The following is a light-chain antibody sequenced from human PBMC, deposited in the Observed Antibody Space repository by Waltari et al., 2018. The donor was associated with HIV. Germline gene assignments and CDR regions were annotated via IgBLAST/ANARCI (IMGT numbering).Light chain of an antibody. CDR3: QQYGSARRT. CDR1: QSVAGNA. CDR2: GAS. Sequence: EIVLTQSPGTLSLSPGERATLSCRASQSVAGNALAWYQHKPGQAPRLLIFGASSRVTGIPDRFSGSGSGTDFSLTISRLQPEDFAAYYCQQYGSARRTFGGGTKVESK. V-gene: IGKV3-20*01. J-gene: IGKJ4*01.